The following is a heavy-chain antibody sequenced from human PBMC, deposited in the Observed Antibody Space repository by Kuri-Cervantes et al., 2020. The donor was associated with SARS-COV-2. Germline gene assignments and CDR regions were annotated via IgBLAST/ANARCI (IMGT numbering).Heavy chain of an antibody. CDR1: GFTFSSYS. J-gene: IGHJ4*02. CDR3: ARDLRMGKSLEH. Sequence: GESLKISCAASGFTFSSYSMNWVRQAPGKGLEWVSYISNSGSTIHYADSVKGRFTISRDNAKNSVYLQMNSLRAEDTAMYYCARDLRMGKSLEHWGQGTLVTVSS. D-gene: IGHD7-27*01. V-gene: IGHV3-48*04. CDR2: ISNSGSTI.